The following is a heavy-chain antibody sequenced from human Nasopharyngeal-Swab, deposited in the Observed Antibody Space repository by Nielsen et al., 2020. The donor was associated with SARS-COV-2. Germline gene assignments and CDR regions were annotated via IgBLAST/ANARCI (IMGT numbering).Heavy chain of an antibody. D-gene: IGHD6-19*01. V-gene: IGHV3-21*01. CDR2: ISSSSSYI. J-gene: IGHJ3*02. Sequence: GESLKISCAASGFTFSCYSMNWVRQAPGKGLEWVSSISSSSSYIYYADSVKGRFTISRDNAKNSLYLQMNSLRAEDTAVYYCARVRSLAGHDAFDIWGQGTMVTVSS. CDR1: GFTFSCYS. CDR3: ARVRSLAGHDAFDI.